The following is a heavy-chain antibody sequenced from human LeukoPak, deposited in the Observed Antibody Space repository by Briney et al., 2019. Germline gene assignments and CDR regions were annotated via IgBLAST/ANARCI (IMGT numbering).Heavy chain of an antibody. V-gene: IGHV1-18*01. D-gene: IGHD3-3*01. CDR3: ARELYDFWSGYYNPKDAFDI. CDR1: GYTFTSYG. J-gene: IGHJ3*02. CDR2: ISAYNGNT. Sequence: ASVKVSCKASGYTFTSYGISWVRQAPGQGLEWMGWISAYNGNTNYAQKLQGRVTMTTDTSTSTAYMELRSLRSDDTAVYYCARELYDFWSGYYNPKDAFDIWGQGTIVTVSS.